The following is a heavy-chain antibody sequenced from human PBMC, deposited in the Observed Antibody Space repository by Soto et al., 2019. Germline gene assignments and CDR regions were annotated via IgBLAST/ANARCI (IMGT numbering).Heavy chain of an antibody. V-gene: IGHV1-69*13. J-gene: IGHJ6*02. CDR3: ASGAVYSDYYYGMDV. CDR2: IIPIFGTA. D-gene: IGHD4-4*01. Sequence: ASVKVSCKASGGTFSSYAISWVRQAPGQGLEWMGGIIPIFGTANYAQKFQGRVTITADESTSTAYMELSSLRSEDTAVYYCASGAVYSDYYYGMDVWGQGTTVTVSS. CDR1: GGTFSSYA.